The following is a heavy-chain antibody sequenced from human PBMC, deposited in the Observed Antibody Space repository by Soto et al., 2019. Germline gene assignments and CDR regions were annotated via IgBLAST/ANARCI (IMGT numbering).Heavy chain of an antibody. J-gene: IGHJ3*02. CDR2: IYHSGST. V-gene: IGHV4-30-2*01. Sequence: QLQLQESGSGLVKPSQTLSLTCAVSGGSISSGGYSWSWIRQPPGKGLEWIGYIYHSGSTYHNPSLKSRVTRAVDRSKNHCSLKLSSVTAADMAVYYCAREYSSSSAAFEIWGQGTMVTVSS. CDR1: GGSISSGGYS. D-gene: IGHD6-6*01. CDR3: AREYSSSSAAFEI.